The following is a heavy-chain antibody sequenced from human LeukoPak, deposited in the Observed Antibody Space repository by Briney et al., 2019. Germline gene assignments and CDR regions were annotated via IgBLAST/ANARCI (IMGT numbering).Heavy chain of an antibody. D-gene: IGHD3-10*01. CDR2: ISGSGGST. V-gene: IGHV3-23*01. CDR3: TTAIFYYDSGSYYKRDY. Sequence: GGSLRLSCAASGFTFSSYAMSWVRQAPGKGLEWVSAISGSGGSTYYADSVKGRFTISRDNSKNTLYLQMNSLKTEDTAVYYCTTAIFYYDSGSYYKRDYWGQGTLVTVSS. CDR1: GFTFSSYA. J-gene: IGHJ4*02.